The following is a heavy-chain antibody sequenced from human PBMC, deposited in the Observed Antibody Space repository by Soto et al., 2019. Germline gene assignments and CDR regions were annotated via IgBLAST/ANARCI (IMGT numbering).Heavy chain of an antibody. J-gene: IGHJ6*02. Sequence: SETLSLTCTASGGSVRSGSYYWSWIRQPPGKGLEWIGYIYYSGSTNYNPSLKSRVTISVDTSKNQFSRKLSSVTAADTAVYYCARDLGGYDFRNGMDVWGQGTTVTVSS. CDR1: GGSVRSGSYY. D-gene: IGHD5-12*01. CDR3: ARDLGGYDFRNGMDV. CDR2: IYYSGST. V-gene: IGHV4-61*01.